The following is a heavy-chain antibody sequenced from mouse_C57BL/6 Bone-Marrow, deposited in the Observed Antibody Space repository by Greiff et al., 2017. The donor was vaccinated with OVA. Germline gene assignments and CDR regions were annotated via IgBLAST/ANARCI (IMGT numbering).Heavy chain of an antibody. D-gene: IGHD2-4*01. CDR3: ARPGDYDGDWVAY. CDR1: GYTFTTYP. CDR2: FHPYNDDT. Sequence: VQLQQSGAELVKPGASVKMSCKASGYTFTTYPIEWMKQNHGKSLAWIGNFHPYNDDTKYNEKFKGKATLTVEKSSSTVYLELSRLTSDDSAVYYCARPGDYDGDWVAYWGQGTLVTVSA. V-gene: IGHV1-47*01. J-gene: IGHJ3*01.